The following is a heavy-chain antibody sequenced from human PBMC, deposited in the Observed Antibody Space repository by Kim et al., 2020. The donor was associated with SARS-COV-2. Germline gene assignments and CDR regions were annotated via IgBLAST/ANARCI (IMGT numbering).Heavy chain of an antibody. D-gene: IGHD6-19*01. J-gene: IGHJ6*02. CDR1: GYSFTSYW. CDR2: IDPSDSYT. CDR3: ARPIAVAGRGGFEDYYYYDMDV. Sequence: GESLKISCKGSGYSFTSYWISWVRQMPGKGLEWMGRIDPSDSYTNYSPSFQGHVTISADKSISTAYLQWSSLKASDTAMYYCARPIAVAGRGGFEDYYYYDMDVWGQGTTVTVSS. V-gene: IGHV5-10-1*01.